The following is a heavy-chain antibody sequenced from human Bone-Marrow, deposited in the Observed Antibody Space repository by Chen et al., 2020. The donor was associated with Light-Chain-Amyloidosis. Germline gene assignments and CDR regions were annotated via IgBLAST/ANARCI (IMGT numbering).Heavy chain of an antibody. Sequence: EVQLEQSGPEVKKPGESLKISCKGSGYTFPNYWIGWVRQMPGKGLEWMGVIYPDDSDVRYSPSFEGQVTISADKSITTAYLQWRSLKASDTAMYYCARRRDGYNVDYWGQGTLVTVSS. D-gene: IGHD5-12*01. CDR2: IYPDDSDV. CDR3: ARRRDGYNVDY. J-gene: IGHJ4*02. V-gene: IGHV5-51*01. CDR1: GYTFPNYW.